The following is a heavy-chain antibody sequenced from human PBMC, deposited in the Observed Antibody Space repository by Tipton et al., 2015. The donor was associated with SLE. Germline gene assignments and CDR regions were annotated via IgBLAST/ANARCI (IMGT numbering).Heavy chain of an antibody. V-gene: IGHV4-59*11. D-gene: IGHD3-22*01. CDR3: ARSDYDDSSGYYSYAFDI. CDR1: GGSISSHY. Sequence: TLSLTCTVSGGSISSHYWSWLRQPPGKGLEWIGYIYNSGSGNYNPSLKSRVTLSVDTAKNQFSLKLSSVSAADTSVYYCARSDYDDSSGYYSYAFDIWGQGTMVTVSS. CDR2: IYNSGSG. J-gene: IGHJ3*02.